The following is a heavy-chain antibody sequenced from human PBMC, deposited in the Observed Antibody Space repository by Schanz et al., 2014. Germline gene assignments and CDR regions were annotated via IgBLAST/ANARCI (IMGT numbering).Heavy chain of an antibody. V-gene: IGHV3-48*02. CDR1: GFTFNSYS. CDR2: ISSTSSSK. D-gene: IGHD6-13*01. CDR3: VREVGAAAGLAWGLDY. J-gene: IGHJ4*02. Sequence: ELHLVESGGGLGQRGGSLIVSCEGSGFTFNSYSMNWVRQAPGKGLEWISYISSTSSSKDYADSVKGRFSISRDNAKNSLYLQMNSLRDEDSAVYYCVREVGAAAGLAWGLDYWGRGTLVTVSS.